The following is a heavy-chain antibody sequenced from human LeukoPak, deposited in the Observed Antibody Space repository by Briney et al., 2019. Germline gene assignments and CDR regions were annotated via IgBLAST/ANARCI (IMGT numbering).Heavy chain of an antibody. Sequence: GGSLRLSCAASGFTFSIYAMSWVRQAPGKGLQWVSSITSRGESTWYVDSVKGRFTITRDNSENTLYLQMHSLRAEDTAVYYCARDRPNYYGSDGHYYRRDGDYWDRGTLVSVSS. J-gene: IGHJ4*02. CDR1: GFTFSIYA. V-gene: IGHV3-23*01. D-gene: IGHD3-22*01. CDR3: ARDRPNYYGSDGHYYRRDGDY. CDR2: ITSRGEST.